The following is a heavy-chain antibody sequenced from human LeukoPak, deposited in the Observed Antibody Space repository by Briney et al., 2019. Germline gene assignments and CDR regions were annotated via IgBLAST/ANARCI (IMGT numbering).Heavy chain of an antibody. Sequence: PGGSLRLSCAASGFTFSNYDMHWVRQAPGKELECVAFTYYHGSNSLYADSVKGRFTISRDNSKNTLYLQMNNLRTEDTAVYYCAKDAVGVSDYWGQGTLVTVSS. CDR3: AKDAVGVSDY. CDR1: GFTFSNYD. V-gene: IGHV3-30*02. CDR2: TYYHGSNS. J-gene: IGHJ4*02. D-gene: IGHD1-26*01.